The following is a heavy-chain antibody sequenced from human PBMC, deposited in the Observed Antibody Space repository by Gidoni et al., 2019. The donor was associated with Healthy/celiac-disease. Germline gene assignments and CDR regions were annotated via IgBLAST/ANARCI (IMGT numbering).Heavy chain of an antibody. D-gene: IGHD2-2*01. V-gene: IGHV3-7*04. Sequence: VANIKQDGSEKYYVDSVKGRFNISRDNAKNSQYLQMNSLRAADTDVYYCARGGYQLLFGDYYYGMDVWGQGTTVTVSS. J-gene: IGHJ6*02. CDR2: IKQDGSEK. CDR3: ARGGYQLLFGDYYYGMDV.